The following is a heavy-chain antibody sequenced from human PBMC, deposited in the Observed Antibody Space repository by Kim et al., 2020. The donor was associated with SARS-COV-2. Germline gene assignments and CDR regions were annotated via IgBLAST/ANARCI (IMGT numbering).Heavy chain of an antibody. J-gene: IGHJ4*02. D-gene: IGHD2-15*01. CDR3: VRAPPYVGAYSTWETFYFDT. CDR2: SRANGRGT. V-gene: IGHV3-23*01. CDR1: GFPFRTSA. Sequence: GGSLRLSCDGSGFPFRTSAMSWVRQAPGKALEWVGTSRANGRGTTYADSVKGRFTISTDNSRSTLFLLLNSVRGDDTATYYCVRAPPYVGAYSTWETFYFDTWGQGALVSVPS.